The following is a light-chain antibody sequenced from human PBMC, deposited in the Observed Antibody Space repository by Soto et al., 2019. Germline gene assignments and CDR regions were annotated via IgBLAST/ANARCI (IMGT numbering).Light chain of an antibody. J-gene: IGKJ5*01. CDR1: QTILHSDGNTY. CDR2: EVS. V-gene: IGKV2D-29*01. CDR3: MRSVQPPIT. Sequence: DIVMTQTPLYLSVTPGQPASISCESSQTILHSDGNTYLYWYLXKEGQPPQLXIYEVSKRFSGVPDRFSGSGSGTDLTMTISRVEAEDGGVYDCMRSVQPPITFGQGTRLEIK.